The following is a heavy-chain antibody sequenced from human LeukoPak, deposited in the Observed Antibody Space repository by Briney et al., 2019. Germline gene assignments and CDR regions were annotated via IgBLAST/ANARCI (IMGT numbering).Heavy chain of an antibody. D-gene: IGHD6-19*01. J-gene: IGHJ4*02. CDR2: INQDGSEK. V-gene: IGHV3-7*01. CDR3: ARAYSSGWKGYFDY. Sequence: GGSLRLSCAASGFRFISYWMSWVRQAPGKGLEWVANINQDGSEKYYVDSVKGRFTISRDNAKNSLYLQMNSLRAEDTAVYYCARAYSSGWKGYFDYWGQGTLVTVSS. CDR1: GFRFISYW.